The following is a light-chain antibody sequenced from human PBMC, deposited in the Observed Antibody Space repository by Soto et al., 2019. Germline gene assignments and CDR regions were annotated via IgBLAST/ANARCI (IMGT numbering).Light chain of an antibody. CDR1: QSVSSS. V-gene: IGKV3D-15*01. Sequence: EIVMTQSPATLSVSPGERATLSCRASQSVSSSLAWYQQKPGKAPRLLIYSASTRATGIPARFSGSGSGTEFTLTISSLQSEDFAVYYCQQYNNWPITFGQGTRLEIK. J-gene: IGKJ5*01. CDR3: QQYNNWPIT. CDR2: SAS.